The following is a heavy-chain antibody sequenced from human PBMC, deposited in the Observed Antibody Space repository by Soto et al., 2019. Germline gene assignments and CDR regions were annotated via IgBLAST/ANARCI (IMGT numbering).Heavy chain of an antibody. CDR2: IYYSGST. J-gene: IGHJ4*02. Sequence: PSETLSLTCTVSGGSISSGGYYWSWIRQHPGKGLEWIGYIYYSGSTYYNPSLKSRVTISVDTSKNQFSLKLSSVTAADTAVYYCARVRGAARRFDYWGQGTLVTSPQ. CDR1: GGSISSGGYY. CDR3: ARVRGAARRFDY. D-gene: IGHD6-6*01. V-gene: IGHV4-31*03.